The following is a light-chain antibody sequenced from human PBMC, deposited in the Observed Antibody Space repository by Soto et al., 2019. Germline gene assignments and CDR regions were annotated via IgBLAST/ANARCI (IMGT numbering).Light chain of an antibody. V-gene: IGLV2-11*01. J-gene: IGLJ2*01. Sequence: QSVLTQPRSVSGSPGQSVAISCTGTSGDVGGYNYVSWYQHHPGKAPKLLTYDVTERPSEVPDRYSGYKSGNTASLTISGLQSGDEADYYCCSYAANSTFIFGGGTKLSVL. CDR1: SGDVGGYNY. CDR3: CSYAANSTFI. CDR2: DVT.